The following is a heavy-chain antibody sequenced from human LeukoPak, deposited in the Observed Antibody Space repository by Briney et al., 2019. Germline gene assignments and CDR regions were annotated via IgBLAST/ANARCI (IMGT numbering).Heavy chain of an antibody. CDR3: AKSSEVVVAATLFDY. CDR1: GFTFSSYA. D-gene: IGHD2-15*01. Sequence: GGSLRLSCAASGFTFSSYAMSWVRQAAGKGLEWISAISGSGGNTYYADSVKGRFTISRDNSKNTLYLQTNSLRAEDTAVYYCAKSSEVVVAATLFDYWGQGTLVTVSS. V-gene: IGHV3-23*01. CDR2: ISGSGGNT. J-gene: IGHJ4*02.